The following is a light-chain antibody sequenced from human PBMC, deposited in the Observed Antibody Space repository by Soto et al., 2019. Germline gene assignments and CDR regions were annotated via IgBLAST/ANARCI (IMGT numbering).Light chain of an antibody. CDR2: DVS. CDR3: SSYSTTSTLV. V-gene: IGLV2-14*03. CDR1: SSDVGGENY. J-gene: IGLJ1*01. Sequence: QSALTQPASVSGSPGQSITISCTGTSSDVGGENYASWYQQHPGRAPKLMIYDVSNRPSGVSNRFSGSKSGNTASLTISGLQAEGEADYYCSSYSTTSTLVFGSGTKVTVL.